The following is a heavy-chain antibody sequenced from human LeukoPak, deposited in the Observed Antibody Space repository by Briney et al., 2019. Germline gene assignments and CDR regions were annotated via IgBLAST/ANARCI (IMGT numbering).Heavy chain of an antibody. D-gene: IGHD6-13*01. CDR1: GFTFSDFH. J-gene: IGHJ4*02. CDR3: ACPYRSRFGY. V-gene: IGHV3-11*01. CDR2: ITNSGSDI. Sequence: GGSLRLSCVVSGFTFSDFHMSWLRQAPGKGLEWISYITNSGSDIEYADSVRGRFTISWDNAKKSLYLEMNTLRAEDTAIYYCACPYRSRFGYWGLGTLVTVSS.